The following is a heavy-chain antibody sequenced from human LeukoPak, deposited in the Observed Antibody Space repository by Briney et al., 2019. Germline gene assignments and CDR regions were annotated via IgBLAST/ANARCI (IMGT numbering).Heavy chain of an antibody. CDR1: GGTFSSYA. CDR3: ARVVAIAELRAYYYYYYGMDV. CDR2: IIPIFGTA. D-gene: IGHD1-26*01. J-gene: IGHJ6*02. V-gene: IGHV1-69*13. Sequence: SVTVSCKASGGTFSSYAISWARQAPGQGLEWMGGIIPIFGTANYAQKFQGRVTITADESTSTAYMELSSLRSEDTAVYYCARVVAIAELRAYYYYYYGMDVWGQGTTVTVSS.